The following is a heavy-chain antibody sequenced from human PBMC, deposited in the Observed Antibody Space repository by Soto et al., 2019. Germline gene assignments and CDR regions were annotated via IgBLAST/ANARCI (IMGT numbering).Heavy chain of an antibody. CDR2: IHYNGNT. V-gene: IGHV4-59*12. CDR1: GDSISAYS. Sequence: SETLSLTCTVSGDSISAYSWSWVRQPPGKGLEWIGNIHYNGNTKYNPSLKSRVTMSVDGSKNHFSLQLTSVTAADTAVYYCARGRLLPAVNFDYWGQGALVT. J-gene: IGHJ4*02. CDR3: ARGRLLPAVNFDY. D-gene: IGHD3-22*01.